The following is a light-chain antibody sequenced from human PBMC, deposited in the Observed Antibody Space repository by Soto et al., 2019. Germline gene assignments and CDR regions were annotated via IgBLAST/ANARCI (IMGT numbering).Light chain of an antibody. CDR3: SSYTTSSTLV. Sequence: QSALTQPPSVSGSPGQSVTISCTGTSSDVGYYNRVSWYQQPPGTAPKLMVFEVSNRPSGVPDRFSGSKSGNTASLTISGLQAEDEADYYCSSYTTSSTLVFGGGTQLT. J-gene: IGLJ2*01. CDR2: EVS. V-gene: IGLV2-18*02. CDR1: SSDVGYYNR.